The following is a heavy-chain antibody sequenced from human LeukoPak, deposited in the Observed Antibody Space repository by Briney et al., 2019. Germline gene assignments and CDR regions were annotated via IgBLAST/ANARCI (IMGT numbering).Heavy chain of an antibody. CDR1: GFTVSSNY. CDR3: ARDLHYPDAFDI. D-gene: IGHD3-10*01. V-gene: IGHV3-53*01. CDR2: IYTGGST. Sequence: GGSLRLSCAASGFTVSSNYMSWVRQAPGKGLEWVSVIYTGGSTYYADSVKGRFTISRDNSKNTLYLQMNSLRAEDTAVYYCARDLHYPDAFDIWGQGTMVTVSS. J-gene: IGHJ3*02.